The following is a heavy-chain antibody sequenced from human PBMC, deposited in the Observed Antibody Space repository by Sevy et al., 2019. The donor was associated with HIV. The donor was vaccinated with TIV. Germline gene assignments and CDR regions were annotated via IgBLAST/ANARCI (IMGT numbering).Heavy chain of an antibody. Sequence: ASVKVSCKASGYTFTSYGMSWVRQAPGQGLEWMGWISAYNGNTNYAQKLQGRVTMTTDTSTSTAYMELRSLRSDDTAVYYCARQRVVVAATGYYYYYGMDVWGQGTTVTVSS. J-gene: IGHJ6*02. CDR1: GYTFTSYG. V-gene: IGHV1-18*01. D-gene: IGHD2-15*01. CDR2: ISAYNGNT. CDR3: ARQRVVVAATGYYYYYGMDV.